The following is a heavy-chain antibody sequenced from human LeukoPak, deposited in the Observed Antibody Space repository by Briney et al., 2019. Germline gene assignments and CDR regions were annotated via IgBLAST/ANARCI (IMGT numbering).Heavy chain of an antibody. V-gene: IGHV1-18*01. Sequence: ASVKVSCKASGYTLTSYGFSGVRQAPGQGLEWTGWISGYNGNTNYAQNLQGRVTVTIDTSTSTAYMELRSLRSDDTAVYYCARDPAFRGAQMEYWGQGTLVTVSS. J-gene: IGHJ4*02. CDR3: ARDPAFRGAQMEY. D-gene: IGHD3-10*01. CDR1: GYTLTSYG. CDR2: ISGYNGNT.